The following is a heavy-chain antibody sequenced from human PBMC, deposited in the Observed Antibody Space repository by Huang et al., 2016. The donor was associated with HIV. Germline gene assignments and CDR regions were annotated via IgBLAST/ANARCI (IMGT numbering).Heavy chain of an antibody. CDR1: GFIFSNFG. J-gene: IGHJ5*02. Sequence: QVQLVESGGGVVQPGTSLRLSCAASGFIFSNFGMHWVRQAPGKGREWGAGSAYDGRSDRYSDSVKGRFTISRDNDKNTLSLEMNRLRHDDTAVYYCAKESRWFSDFDQWGQGTLVTVSS. CDR2: SAYDGRSD. CDR3: AKESRWFSDFDQ. D-gene: IGHD2-15*01. V-gene: IGHV3-30*18.